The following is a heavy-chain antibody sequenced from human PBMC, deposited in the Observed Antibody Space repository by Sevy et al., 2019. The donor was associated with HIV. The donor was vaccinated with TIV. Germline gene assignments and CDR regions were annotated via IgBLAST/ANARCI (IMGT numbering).Heavy chain of an antibody. Sequence: GGSLRLSCAASGFIFSNYGMNWVRQAPGKGLEWVSSISSSGSYIYYGDSMKGRFTISRDNAKNSLFLQMNSLRAEETAVYYYAREDYSNYYFYAMDVWGQGTTVTVSS. CDR3: AREDYSNYYFYAMDV. V-gene: IGHV3-21*01. CDR2: ISSSGSYI. J-gene: IGHJ6*02. CDR1: GFIFSNYG. D-gene: IGHD4-4*01.